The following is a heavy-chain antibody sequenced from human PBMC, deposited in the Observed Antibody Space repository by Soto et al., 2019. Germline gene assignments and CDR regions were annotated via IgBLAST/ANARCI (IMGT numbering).Heavy chain of an antibody. CDR3: ARAPGGIDALDI. V-gene: IGHV6-1*01. CDR1: GDSVSRNSAA. CDR2: TYYRSKWYN. J-gene: IGHJ3*02. Sequence: SKTLSLTCAISGDSVSRNSAAWHWIRQSPSRGLEWLGRTYYRSKWYNDYAVSVKSRISINPDTSKNQFSLQLNSVTPEDTAVYYCARAPGGIDALDIWGQGTMGTVSS. D-gene: IGHD3-16*01.